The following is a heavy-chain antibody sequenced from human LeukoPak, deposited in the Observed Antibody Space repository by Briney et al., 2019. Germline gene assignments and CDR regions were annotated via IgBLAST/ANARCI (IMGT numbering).Heavy chain of an antibody. D-gene: IGHD3-10*02. CDR3: ARGVFGELEKLMFQH. CDR1: GYTFTSYY. CDR2: INPSGGST. Sequence: GASVKVSCKASGYTFTSYYIHWVRQAPGQGLEWTGIINPSGGSTSYPQKFQDRVTMTRDTSTSTVYMELSSLKSDDTAIYYCARGVFGELEKLMFQHWGQGTLVTVSS. J-gene: IGHJ1*01. V-gene: IGHV1-46*01.